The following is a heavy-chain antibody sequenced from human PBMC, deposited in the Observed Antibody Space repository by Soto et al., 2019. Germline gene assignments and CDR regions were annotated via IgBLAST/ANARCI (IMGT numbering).Heavy chain of an antibody. Sequence: NPSETLSLTCAVYGGSFSGYYWSWIRQPPGKGLEWIGEINHSGSTNYNPSLKSRVTISVDTSKNQLSLKLSSVTAADTAVYYCARGIAIFGVAYSLGMDVWGQGTTVTVSS. J-gene: IGHJ6*02. CDR3: ARGIAIFGVAYSLGMDV. D-gene: IGHD3-3*01. CDR2: INHSGST. CDR1: GGSFSGYY. V-gene: IGHV4-34*01.